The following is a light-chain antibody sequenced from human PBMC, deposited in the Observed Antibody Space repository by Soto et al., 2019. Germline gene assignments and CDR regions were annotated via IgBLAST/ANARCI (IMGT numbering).Light chain of an antibody. Sequence: DIQMTQSPSTLSASVGDRVPITCRASQSISSWLAWYQQQLGRAPRLLIYDASSLESGVPSRFSGSGYGTEFTLTISSLQPDDFATYYCQQYNTYSSLTFGGGTKVDIK. CDR1: QSISSW. J-gene: IGKJ4*01. V-gene: IGKV1-5*01. CDR2: DAS. CDR3: QQYNTYSSLT.